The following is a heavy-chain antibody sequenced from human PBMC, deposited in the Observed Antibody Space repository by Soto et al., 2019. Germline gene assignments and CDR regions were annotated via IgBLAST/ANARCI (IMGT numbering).Heavy chain of an antibody. Sequence: AKSYATAYAASVKGRFTISRDDSKNTAYLQMNSLKTEDTAVYYCTRRHYYDSSGYYAEGVDAFDIWGQGTMVTVSS. J-gene: IGHJ3*02. CDR3: TRRHYYDSSGYYAEGVDAFDI. V-gene: IGHV3-73*01. CDR2: AKSYAT. D-gene: IGHD3-22*01.